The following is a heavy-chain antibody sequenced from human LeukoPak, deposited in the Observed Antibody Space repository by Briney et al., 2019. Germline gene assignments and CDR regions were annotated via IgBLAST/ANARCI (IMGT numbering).Heavy chain of an antibody. CDR1: GYTFTSYY. CDR2: INPSGGST. Sequence: ASVKGSCEASGYTFTSYYIHWVRQAPGQGLEWMGIINPSGGSTTCAQKFQGRVTMTRDTSTSTVYMELSSLRSEDTAVYYCTRVPCSGGSCYSPLDYWGQGTLVTVSS. CDR3: TRVPCSGGSCYSPLDY. V-gene: IGHV1-46*01. J-gene: IGHJ4*02. D-gene: IGHD2-15*01.